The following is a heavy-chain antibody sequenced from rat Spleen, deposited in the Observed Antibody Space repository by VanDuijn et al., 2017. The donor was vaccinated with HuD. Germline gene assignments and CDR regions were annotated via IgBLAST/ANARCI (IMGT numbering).Heavy chain of an antibody. CDR3: ARHGAAAIPFAY. J-gene: IGHJ3*01. CDR2: ISTGGGDT. D-gene: IGHD1-2*01. V-gene: IGHV5-25*01. Sequence: EVQVVESGGGLVQPGRSMKLSCAASGFTFSNYYMAWVRQAPTKGLEWVASISTGGGDTFYRDSMKGRFTISRDNAKSTLYLQMDSLRSEDTATYYCARHGAAAIPFAYWGQGTLVTVSS. CDR1: GFTFSNYY.